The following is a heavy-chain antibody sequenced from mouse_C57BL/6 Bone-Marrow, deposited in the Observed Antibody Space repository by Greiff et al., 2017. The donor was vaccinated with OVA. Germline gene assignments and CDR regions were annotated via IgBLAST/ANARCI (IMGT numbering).Heavy chain of an antibody. CDR3: ASRITTVVAPDY. V-gene: IGHV1-55*01. D-gene: IGHD1-1*01. CDR1: GYTFTSYW. J-gene: IGHJ2*01. Sequence: QVQLKQPGAELVKPGASVKMSCKASGYTFTSYWITWVKQRPGQGLEWIGDIYPGSGSTNYHEKFKSKATLTVDTSSSTAYMQLSSLTSEDSAVYYCASRITTVVAPDYWGQGTTLTVSS. CDR2: IYPGSGST.